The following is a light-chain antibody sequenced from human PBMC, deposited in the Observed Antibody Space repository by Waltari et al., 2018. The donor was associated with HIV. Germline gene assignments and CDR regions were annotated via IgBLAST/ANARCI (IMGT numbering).Light chain of an antibody. J-gene: IGLJ2*01. CDR3: SSYTRSSTHVV. Sequence: QSALTQPASVSGSPGQSLTIPCTGTSRAVGGYNYVSCYQQHPGKAPKLIIYEVSNRPSGVSNRFSGSKSGNTASLTISGLQAEDEADYYCSSYTRSSTHVVFGGGTKLTVL. CDR2: EVS. CDR1: SRAVGGYNY. V-gene: IGLV2-14*01.